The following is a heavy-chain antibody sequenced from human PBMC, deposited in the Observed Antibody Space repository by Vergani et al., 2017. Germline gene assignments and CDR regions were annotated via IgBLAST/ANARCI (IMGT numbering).Heavy chain of an antibody. CDR2: IYTSGST. V-gene: IGHV4-61*02. CDR1: GGSISSGSYY. CDR3: ARGRPTTGTYFDY. J-gene: IGHJ4*02. D-gene: IGHD1-1*01. Sequence: QVQLQESGPGLVKPSQTLSLTCTVSGGSISSGSYYWSWIRQPAGKGLEWIGRIYTSGSTNYNPSLKSRVTISVDTSKNQSSLKRSSVTAADTAVYYCARGRPTTGTYFDYWGQGTLVTVSS.